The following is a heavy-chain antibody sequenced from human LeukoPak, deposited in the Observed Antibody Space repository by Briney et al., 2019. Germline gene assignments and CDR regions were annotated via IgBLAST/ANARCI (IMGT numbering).Heavy chain of an antibody. CDR2: IYHSGST. Sequence: SETLSLTCTVSGGSISSSSYYWGWIRQPPGKGLEWIGSIYHSGSTNYNPSLKSRVTISVDKSKNQSSLKLSSVTAADTAVYYCARSAADPPSFDYWGQEPWSPSPQ. CDR3: ARSAADPPSFDY. D-gene: IGHD6-13*01. CDR1: GGSISSSSYY. V-gene: IGHV4-39*07. J-gene: IGHJ4*01.